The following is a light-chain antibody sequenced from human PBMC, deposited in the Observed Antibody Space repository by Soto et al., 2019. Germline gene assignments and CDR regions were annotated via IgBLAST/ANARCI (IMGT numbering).Light chain of an antibody. J-gene: IGKJ1*01. CDR3: QQYNSYSRT. CDR1: QSISSY. Sequence: DIQMTQSPSSLSASVGDRVTITCRASQSISSYLNWYHQKPGKAPKLLIYKASSLESGVPSRFSGSGSGTEFTLTISSLQPDDFATYYCQQYNSYSRTFGQGTKVDIK. V-gene: IGKV1-5*03. CDR2: KAS.